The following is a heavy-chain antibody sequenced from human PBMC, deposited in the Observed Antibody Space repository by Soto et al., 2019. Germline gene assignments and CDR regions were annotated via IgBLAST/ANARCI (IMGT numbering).Heavy chain of an antibody. D-gene: IGHD5-18*01. CDR1: GCTFSTYA. CDR3: ASGIQLWLRRINNGYSV. Sequence: QVQLVQSGAEVKKPESSVKVSCKAPGCTFSTYAISWVRQAPGQGLEWMGGIIPMFGTANYAQRFQDRVTITADESTNTVYMELSSLRSEDTAVYFCASGIQLWLRRINNGYSVWGQGTLVTVSS. V-gene: IGHV1-69*12. J-gene: IGHJ4*02. CDR2: IIPMFGTA.